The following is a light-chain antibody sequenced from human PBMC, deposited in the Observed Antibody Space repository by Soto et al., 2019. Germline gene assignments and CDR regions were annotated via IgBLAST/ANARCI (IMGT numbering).Light chain of an antibody. V-gene: IGKV3-20*01. Sequence: EILLTQSPGTLSLSPGERATLSCGASQSVSSNYLAWYQQKPGQAPRLVIYGASTRATGIPYRFSGSGSGTDFTLTISRLEAEDFGVYYCQQYGSSPRTFGQGTKVDIK. CDR3: QQYGSSPRT. CDR1: QSVSSNY. CDR2: GAS. J-gene: IGKJ1*01.